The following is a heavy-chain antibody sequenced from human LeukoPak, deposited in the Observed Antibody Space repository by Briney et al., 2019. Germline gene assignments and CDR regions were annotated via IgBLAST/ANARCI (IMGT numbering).Heavy chain of an antibody. CDR3: AREARLPIYNWFDP. J-gene: IGHJ5*02. D-gene: IGHD6-25*01. Sequence: PSGTLSLTCAVSGGSISSSNWWSWVRQPPGKGLEWIGEIYHSGGTNYNPSLKSRVTISVDKSKNQFSLKLSSVTAADTAVYYCAREARLPIYNWFDPWGQGTLVTVSS. V-gene: IGHV4-4*02. CDR2: IYHSGGT. CDR1: GGSISSSNW.